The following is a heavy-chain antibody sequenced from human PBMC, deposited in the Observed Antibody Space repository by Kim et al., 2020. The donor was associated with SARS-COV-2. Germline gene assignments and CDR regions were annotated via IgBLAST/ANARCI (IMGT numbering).Heavy chain of an antibody. D-gene: IGHD3-22*01. Sequence: GGSLRLSCAASGFTVSSYYMSWVRQAPGKGLEWVSVIYSGGSTYYADSVMGRFTISRDNSKNTPYLQRNSLRAEDTAVYYCARGDYYDSSGYYSWGQGTLVTVSS. V-gene: IGHV3-66*01. CDR3: ARGDYYDSSGYYS. CDR1: GFTVSSYY. CDR2: IYSGGST. J-gene: IGHJ4*02.